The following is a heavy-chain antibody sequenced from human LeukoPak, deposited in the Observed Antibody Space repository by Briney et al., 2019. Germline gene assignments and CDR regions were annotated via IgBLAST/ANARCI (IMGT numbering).Heavy chain of an antibody. CDR1: GYSFTSYD. CDR3: ARALSWTTESYYYMDA. V-gene: IGHV1-8*01. J-gene: IGHJ6*03. Sequence: ASVKVSCKASGYSFTSYDINWVRPATGQGLEWMGWMNPNSGNTGYAQKFQGRVTMTKNTSITTAYMELSSLRSEDTAVYYCARALSWTTESYYYMDAWGKGTTVTVSS. D-gene: IGHD3/OR15-3a*01. CDR2: MNPNSGNT.